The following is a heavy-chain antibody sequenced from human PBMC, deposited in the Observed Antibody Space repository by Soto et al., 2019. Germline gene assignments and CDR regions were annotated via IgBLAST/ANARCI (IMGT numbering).Heavy chain of an antibody. V-gene: IGHV3-30*18. CDR3: AKERRYSFDAFDI. CDR1: GFTFSSYG. J-gene: IGHJ3*02. CDR2: ISYDGSNK. D-gene: IGHD5-18*01. Sequence: GGSLRLSCAASGFTFSSYGMHWVHQAPGKGLEWVAIISYDGSNKYYGDSVKGRFTISRDNSKNTLYLQMNSLRAEDTAVYYCAKERRYSFDAFDIWGQGTMVTVS.